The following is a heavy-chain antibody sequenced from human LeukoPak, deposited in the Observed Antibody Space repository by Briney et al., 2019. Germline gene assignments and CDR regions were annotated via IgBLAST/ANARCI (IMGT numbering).Heavy chain of an antibody. V-gene: IGHV3-30-3*01. CDR1: GFTFSSYT. CDR3: ARDDLTVTQVGYYSDY. D-gene: IGHD4-17*01. Sequence: PGGSLRLSCAASGFTFSSYTMHWVRQAPGKGLEWVSTISYDGSNKYYADSVEGRFTISRDNSKSSLYLRINSLRAEDTAVYYCARDDLTVTQVGYYSDYWGQGTLVTVSS. J-gene: IGHJ4*02. CDR2: ISYDGSNK.